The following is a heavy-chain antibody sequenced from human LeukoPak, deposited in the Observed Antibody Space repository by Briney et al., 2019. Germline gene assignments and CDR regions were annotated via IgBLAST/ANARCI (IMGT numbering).Heavy chain of an antibody. D-gene: IGHD2-2*01. J-gene: IGHJ5*02. CDR2: ISGSGGST. V-gene: IGHV3-23*01. Sequence: GGSLRLSCAASGFTFSSYAMSWVRQAPGKGLEWVSAISGSGGSTYYADSVKGRFTISRDNSKNTLYLQMNSPRAEDTAVYYCAKDPYCSSTSCYQGNWFDPWGQGILVTVSS. CDR3: AKDPYCSSTSCYQGNWFDP. CDR1: GFTFSSYA.